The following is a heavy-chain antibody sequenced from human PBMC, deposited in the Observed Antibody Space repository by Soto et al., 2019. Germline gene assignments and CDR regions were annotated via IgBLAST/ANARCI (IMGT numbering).Heavy chain of an antibody. D-gene: IGHD1-26*01. CDR1: GYSFTSYW. CDR2: IHPGDSDT. Sequence: PGESLKISGSTSGYSFTSYWIGWVRQMPGKGLEWMGIIHPGDSDTRYSPSFQGQVTISADKSITTAYLQWSSLKASDTAVYYCGRGRSGQIVIFYWGQGTPVTVSS. J-gene: IGHJ4*02. V-gene: IGHV5-51*01. CDR3: GRGRSGQIVIFY.